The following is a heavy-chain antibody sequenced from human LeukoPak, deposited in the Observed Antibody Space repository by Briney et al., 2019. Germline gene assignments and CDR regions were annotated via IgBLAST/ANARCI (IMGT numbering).Heavy chain of an antibody. CDR2: IWYDGSNK. CDR1: GFTFSSYW. J-gene: IGHJ4*02. V-gene: IGHV3-33*08. Sequence: PGGSLRLSCAASGFTFSSYWMSWVRQAPGKGLEWVAVIWYDGSNKYYADSVKGRFTISRGNSKNTLYLQMNSLRAEDTAVYYCARIIAAAGTDWGQGTLVTVSS. D-gene: IGHD6-13*01. CDR3: ARIIAAAGTD.